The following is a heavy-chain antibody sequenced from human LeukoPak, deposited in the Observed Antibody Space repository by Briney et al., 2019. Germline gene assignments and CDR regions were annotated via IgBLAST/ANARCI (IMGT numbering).Heavy chain of an antibody. J-gene: IGHJ6*02. Sequence: TGGSLRLSCAASGFTFSSYDMHWVRQATGKGLEWVSAIGTAGDTYYPGSVKGRFTISRENAKNSLYLQMNSLGAGDTAVYYCARAWDSSSWTDYYYYGMDVWGQGTTVTVSS. CDR3: ARAWDSSSWTDYYYYGMDV. CDR2: IGTAGDT. D-gene: IGHD6-13*01. CDR1: GFTFSSYD. V-gene: IGHV3-13*01.